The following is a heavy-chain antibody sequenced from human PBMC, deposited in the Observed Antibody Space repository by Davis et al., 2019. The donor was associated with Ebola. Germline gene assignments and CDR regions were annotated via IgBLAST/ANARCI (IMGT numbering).Heavy chain of an antibody. CDR2: ISGSGGST. J-gene: IGHJ4*02. Sequence: GESLKISCAASGFTFSSYAMSWVRQAPGKGLEWVSAISGSGGSTYYADSVKGRFTISRDNSKNTLYLQMNSLRAEDTAVYYCAKGSSYSSSYDYWGQGTLVTFSS. CDR1: GFTFSSYA. D-gene: IGHD6-6*01. CDR3: AKGSSYSSSYDY. V-gene: IGHV3-23*01.